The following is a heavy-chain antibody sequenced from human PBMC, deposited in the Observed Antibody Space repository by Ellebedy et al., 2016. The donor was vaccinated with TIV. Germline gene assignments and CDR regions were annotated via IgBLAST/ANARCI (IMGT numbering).Heavy chain of an antibody. V-gene: IGHV1-69*13. Sequence: SVKVSXKASGGTFSSYAISWVRQAPGQGLEWMGGIIPIFGTANYAQKFQGRVTITADESTSTAYMELSSLRSEDTAVYYCARDQPLTIGAFDIWGQGTMVTVSS. D-gene: IGHD4/OR15-4a*01. CDR2: IIPIFGTA. CDR3: ARDQPLTIGAFDI. J-gene: IGHJ3*02. CDR1: GGTFSSYA.